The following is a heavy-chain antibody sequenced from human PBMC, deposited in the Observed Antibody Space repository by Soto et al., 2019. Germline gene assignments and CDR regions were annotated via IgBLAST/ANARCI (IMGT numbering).Heavy chain of an antibody. D-gene: IGHD2-2*01. J-gene: IGHJ4*02. CDR1: GFTFSSYG. CDR2: ISDDGRNK. CDR3: AHYCRSTSCFSGGLEH. Sequence: QVQLVESGGGVVQPGRSLRLSCAASGFTFSSYGMHWVRQAPGKGLEWVAVISDDGRNKYYADSVKGRFTISRDNSKNTLYLQMNSRRAEDTAVYYCAHYCRSTSCFSGGLEHWGQGTLVTVSS. V-gene: IGHV3-30*03.